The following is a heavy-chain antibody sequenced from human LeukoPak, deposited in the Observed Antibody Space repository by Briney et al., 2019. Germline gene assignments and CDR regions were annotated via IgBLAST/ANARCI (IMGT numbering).Heavy chain of an antibody. V-gene: IGHV3-23*01. D-gene: IGHD2-21*02. CDR2: ISGSGGGT. CDR1: GFTFSSYA. Sequence: GGSLRLSCAASGFTFSSYAMSWFRQAPGKGLEWVSAISGSGGGTYYADSVKGRFTISRDNSKNTLFLQMDSLRGEDTAVYYCAKDLNTAHNYYYLDVWGKGTTVTVSS. J-gene: IGHJ6*03. CDR3: AKDLNTAHNYYYLDV.